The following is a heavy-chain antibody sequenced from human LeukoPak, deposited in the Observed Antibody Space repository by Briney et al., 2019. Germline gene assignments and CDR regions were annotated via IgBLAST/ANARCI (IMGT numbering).Heavy chain of an antibody. D-gene: IGHD6-13*01. V-gene: IGHV3-7*01. CDR3: KSGGAAPGSFDN. Sequence: PGGSLRLSCAASGFTFSDYWMSWMRQAPGKGLEWVANIKYDGDEEYYVDSVKGRFTISRDNAKNSLYLQLSSLRVEDTAVYYCKSGGAAPGSFDNWGQGTLVTVSP. CDR2: IKYDGDEE. CDR1: GFTFSDYW. J-gene: IGHJ4*02.